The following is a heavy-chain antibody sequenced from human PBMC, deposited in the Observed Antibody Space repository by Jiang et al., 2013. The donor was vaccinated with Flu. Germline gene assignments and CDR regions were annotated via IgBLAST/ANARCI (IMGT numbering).Heavy chain of an antibody. Sequence: GQGLEWMGWISAYNGNTNYAQKLQGRVTMTTDTSTSTAYMELRSLRSDDTAVYYCARALAGWFDPWGQGTLVTVSS. V-gene: IGHV1-18*01. CDR3: ARALAGWFDP. J-gene: IGHJ5*02. CDR2: ISAYNGNT.